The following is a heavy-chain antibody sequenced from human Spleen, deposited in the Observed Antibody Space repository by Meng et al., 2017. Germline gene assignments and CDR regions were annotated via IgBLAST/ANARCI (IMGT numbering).Heavy chain of an antibody. CDR2: MNPSGEYR. V-gene: IGHV1-46*01. Sequence: LERSGARCEEQGASLKFSCKASGFTFTSNHIHWVRQATGQGLEWMGIMNPSGEYRRYAQKFEGRVSVTRDTSTSTAYMELTGLRFEDTAVYYCARDNSGWAIDYWGQGTLVTVSS. J-gene: IGHJ4*02. CDR3: ARDNSGWAIDY. D-gene: IGHD6-19*01. CDR1: GFTFTSNH.